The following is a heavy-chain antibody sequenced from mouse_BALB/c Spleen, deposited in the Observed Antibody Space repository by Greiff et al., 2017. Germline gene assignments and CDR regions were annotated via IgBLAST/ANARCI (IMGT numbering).Heavy chain of an antibody. CDR3: ASYRYDAMDY. CDR2: IWSGGST. V-gene: IGHV2-2*02. J-gene: IGHJ4*01. Sequence: VKLQESGPGLMQPSQSLSITCTVSGFSLTSYGVHWVRQSPGKGLEWLGVIWSGGSTDYNAAFISRLSISKDNSKSQVFFKMNSLQANDTAIYYCASYRYDAMDYWGQGTSVTVSS. CDR1: GFSLTSYG. D-gene: IGHD2-14*01.